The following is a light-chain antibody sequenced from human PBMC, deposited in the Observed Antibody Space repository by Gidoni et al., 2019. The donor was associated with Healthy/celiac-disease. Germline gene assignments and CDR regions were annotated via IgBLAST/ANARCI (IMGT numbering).Light chain of an antibody. CDR1: QSISSY. CDR2: AAS. V-gene: IGKV1-39*01. J-gene: IGKJ1*01. Sequence: DSQMTQSPSSLSASVGDRVTITCRASQSISSYLTWYQQKPGKAPKLLIYAASRLPSGVPSRFSGSGSGTDFTLTISSLQPEDFATFYCQQSYSTPAFGQGTKVEIK. CDR3: QQSYSTPA.